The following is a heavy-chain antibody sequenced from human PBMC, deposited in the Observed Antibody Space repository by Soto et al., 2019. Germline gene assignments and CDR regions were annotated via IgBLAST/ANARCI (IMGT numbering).Heavy chain of an antibody. Sequence: SSETLSLTCTVSGGSINSGDYSWTWIRQPPGKGLEWIGYIYHTGTSNYNMSLKSRVTISVDTSKNQFSLKLSSVTAADTAVYYCARHSNEYRKSIDYWGQGTLVTVSS. CDR3: ARHSNEYRKSIDY. CDR2: IYHTGTS. CDR1: GGSINSGDYS. J-gene: IGHJ4*02. D-gene: IGHD6-13*01. V-gene: IGHV4-30-2*01.